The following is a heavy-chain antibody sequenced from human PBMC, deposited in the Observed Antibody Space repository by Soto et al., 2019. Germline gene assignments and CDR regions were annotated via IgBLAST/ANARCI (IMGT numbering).Heavy chain of an antibody. CDR2: INTGNGNT. CDR1: GYTFNSYA. V-gene: IGHV1-3*04. D-gene: IGHD6-19*01. Sequence: EASVKVSCKASGYTFNSYAMHWVRQAPGQSLEWMGWINTGNGNTKFSQKFQGRVSITRDTSASTAYMELSSLRSEDTAVYYCARVKVGSGWVFDYWGQGTLVTVSS. CDR3: ARVKVGSGWVFDY. J-gene: IGHJ4*02.